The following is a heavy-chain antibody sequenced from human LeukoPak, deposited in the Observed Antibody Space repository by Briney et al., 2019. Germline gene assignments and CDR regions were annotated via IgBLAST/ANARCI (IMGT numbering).Heavy chain of an antibody. CDR2: IYSGGST. D-gene: IGHD6-19*01. J-gene: IGHJ4*02. CDR3: ARDSSSGWYHDY. CDR1: GFTVSSNY. V-gene: IGHV3-53*01. Sequence: GGSLRLSCAASGFTVSSNYMSWVRQAPGKGLEWVSVIYSGGSTYYADSVKGRFTISRDNSKNTLYLQMNSLRAEDTAVYFCARDSSSGWYHDYWGQGTLVTVSS.